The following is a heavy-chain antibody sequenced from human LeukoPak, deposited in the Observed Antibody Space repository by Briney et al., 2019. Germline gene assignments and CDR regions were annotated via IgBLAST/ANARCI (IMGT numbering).Heavy chain of an antibody. D-gene: IGHD3-3*01. CDR1: GFTFSSYA. CDR3: AKSDFWSGYYMSWYFDL. V-gene: IGHV3-23*01. Sequence: GGSLRLSCAASGFTFSSYAMSWVRQAPGKGLEWVSAISGSGGSTYYADSVKGRFTISRDNSKNTLHLQMNSLRAEDTAVYYCAKSDFWSGYYMSWYFDLWGRGTLVTVSS. J-gene: IGHJ2*01. CDR2: ISGSGGST.